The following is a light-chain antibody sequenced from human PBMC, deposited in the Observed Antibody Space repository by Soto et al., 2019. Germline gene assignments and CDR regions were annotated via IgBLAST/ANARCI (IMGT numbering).Light chain of an antibody. CDR3: SSYAGSSNV. CDR2: EVS. CDR1: SSDVGGYNY. V-gene: IGLV2-14*01. Sequence: QSALTQPASVSGSPGQSITISCTGTSSDVGGYNYVSWYQQHPDKAPKLIIFEVSNRPSGVSNRFSGSKSGNTASLTISGLQAEDEADYHCSSYAGSSNVFGTGTKLTVL. J-gene: IGLJ1*01.